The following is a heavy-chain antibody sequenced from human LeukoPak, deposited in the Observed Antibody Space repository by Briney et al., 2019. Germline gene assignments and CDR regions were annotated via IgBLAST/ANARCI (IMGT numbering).Heavy chain of an antibody. J-gene: IGHJ4*02. CDR1: GYTFTSYG. V-gene: IGHV1-24*01. CDR3: ATIRIGSGYASAFDY. Sequence: GASVKVSCKASGYTFTSYGISWVRQAPGKGLEWMGGFDPEDGETIYAQKFQGRVTMTEDTSTDTAYMELSSLRSEDTAVYYCATIRIGSGYASAFDYWGQGTLVTVSS. CDR2: FDPEDGET. D-gene: IGHD5-12*01.